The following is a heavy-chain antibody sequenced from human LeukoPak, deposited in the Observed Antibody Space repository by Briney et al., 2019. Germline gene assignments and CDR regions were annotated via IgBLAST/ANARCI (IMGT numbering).Heavy chain of an antibody. V-gene: IGHV4-34*01. CDR3: ARKRELDY. D-gene: IGHD1-26*01. CDR1: GGSFSGYY. CDR2: INHSGST. Sequence: KPSETLSLTCAVYGGSFSGYYWSWIGQPPGKGLEWIGEINHSGSTNYNPSLKSRVTISVDTSKNQFSLKLSSVTAADTAVYYCARKRELDYWGQGTLVTVSS. J-gene: IGHJ4*02.